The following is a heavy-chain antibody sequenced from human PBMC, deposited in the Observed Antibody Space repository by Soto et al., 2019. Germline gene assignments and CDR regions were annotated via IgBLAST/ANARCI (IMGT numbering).Heavy chain of an antibody. CDR3: ARATRNFLGMDV. V-gene: IGHV4-59*12. D-gene: IGHD3-3*01. CDR1: GGSISSYY. Sequence: SETLSLTCSVSGGSISSYYCNWIRQPPGKGLEWIGYIYYSGSTKYSPSLKSRVTISVDTSKNQFSLKLNSVTAADTAVYYCARATRNFLGMDVWGQGTTVTVSS. CDR2: IYYSGST. J-gene: IGHJ6*02.